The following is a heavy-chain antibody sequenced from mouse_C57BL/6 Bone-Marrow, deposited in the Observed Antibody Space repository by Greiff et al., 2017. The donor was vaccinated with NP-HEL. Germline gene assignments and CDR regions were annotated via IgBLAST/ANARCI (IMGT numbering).Heavy chain of an antibody. CDR2: IDPSDSDT. Sequence: VQLQQPGAELVRPGSSVKLSCKASGYTFTSYWMHWVKQRPIQGLEWIGNIDPSDSDTHYNQKFKDKATLTVDKSSSTAYMQLSSLTSEDSAVYYCASYYYGSSYDYFDYWGQGTTLTVSS. CDR1: GYTFTSYW. D-gene: IGHD1-1*01. CDR3: ASYYYGSSYDYFDY. V-gene: IGHV1-52*01. J-gene: IGHJ2*01.